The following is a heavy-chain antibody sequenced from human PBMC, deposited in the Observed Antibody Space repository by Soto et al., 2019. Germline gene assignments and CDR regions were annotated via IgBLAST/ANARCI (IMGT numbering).Heavy chain of an antibody. J-gene: IGHJ5*02. Sequence: GESLKISCKGSVYSFTSYWISWVRQMPGKGLEWMGRIDPSDSYTNYSPSFQGHVTISADKSISTAYLQWSSLKASDTAMYYCARVGITIFGGSAWFDPWGQGTLVTSPQ. D-gene: IGHD3-3*01. CDR1: VYSFTSYW. CDR3: ARVGITIFGGSAWFDP. CDR2: IDPSDSYT. V-gene: IGHV5-10-1*01.